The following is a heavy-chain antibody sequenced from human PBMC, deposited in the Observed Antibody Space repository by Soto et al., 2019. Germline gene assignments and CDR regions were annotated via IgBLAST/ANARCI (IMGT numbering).Heavy chain of an antibody. CDR2: IYSSGST. CDR1: GGSVSTGGYY. Sequence: SETLSLTCTVSGGSVSTGGYYWSWIRHLPGKGLEWIGYIYSSGSTYYNPSLKGRLTISLDTSKNQFSLMLTSVTAADTAVYYCANSVLMATMPDSWGQVTLVTVSS. V-gene: IGHV4-31*03. J-gene: IGHJ5*01. CDR3: ANSVLMATMPDS. D-gene: IGHD2-8*01.